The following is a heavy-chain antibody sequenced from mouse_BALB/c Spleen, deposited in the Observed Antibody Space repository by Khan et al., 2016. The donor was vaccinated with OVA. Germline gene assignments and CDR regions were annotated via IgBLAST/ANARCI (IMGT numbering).Heavy chain of an antibody. CDR1: GYTFSSSW. Sequence: QVQLKESGAELVRPGSSVKISCKASGYTFSSSWMNWVKQRPGQGLEWIGQIYPGDGDTNYNGKFKGKATLTADKSSRTAYMQLSSLTSEDSAVYFCARYYGSRFAYWGQGTLVTVSA. D-gene: IGHD1-1*01. CDR3: ARYYGSRFAY. CDR2: IYPGDGDT. V-gene: IGHV1-80*01. J-gene: IGHJ3*01.